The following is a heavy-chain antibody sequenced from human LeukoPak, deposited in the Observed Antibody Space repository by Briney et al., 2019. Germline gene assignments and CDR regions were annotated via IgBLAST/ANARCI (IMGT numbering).Heavy chain of an antibody. D-gene: IGHD4-23*01. J-gene: IGHJ4*02. Sequence: QSGGSLRLSCAASGFTFGSYSMNWVRQAPGQGLEWVSFISVSGTTIHYADSVKGRFTISRDNAKASLYLQMNSLRPEDTGVYYCAKDLPKDYGGDYWGQGTLVTVSS. CDR1: GFTFGSYS. CDR3: AKDLPKDYGGDY. V-gene: IGHV3-48*01. CDR2: ISVSGTTI.